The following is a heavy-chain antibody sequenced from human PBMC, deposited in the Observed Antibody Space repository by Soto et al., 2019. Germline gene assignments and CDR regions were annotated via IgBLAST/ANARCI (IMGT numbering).Heavy chain of an antibody. CDR3: ARDSHVVRGSIGGDVYYKYGMDV. Sequence: QVQLQESGPGLVKPSQTLSLTCTVSGGSISNGDFYWSWIRQHPGKGLEWIGYIYYGGGTYYNPSLKSRVTISIDTSNNDFSLKLSSVTAADTAVYYCARDSHVVRGSIGGDVYYKYGMDVWGQGTTVTVSS. J-gene: IGHJ6*02. CDR1: GGSISNGDFY. V-gene: IGHV4-31*03. D-gene: IGHD3-10*01. CDR2: IYYGGGT.